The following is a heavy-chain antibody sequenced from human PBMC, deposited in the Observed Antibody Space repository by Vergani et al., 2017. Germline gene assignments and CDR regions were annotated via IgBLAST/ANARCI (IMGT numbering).Heavy chain of an antibody. J-gene: IGHJ3*02. CDR3: ATSKWGYYESGAFDI. CDR1: GGSISSYY. CDR2: IYYSVRT. V-gene: IGHV4-59*01. D-gene: IGHD3-22*01. Sequence: QVQLQESGPGLVKPSETLSLTCTVSGGSISSYYWSWIRQPPGTGLEWIGYIYYSVRTNYNPSLKSRVTISVDTSKNQFSLKLSSVTAADTAVYYCATSKWGYYESGAFDIWGQGTMVTVSS.